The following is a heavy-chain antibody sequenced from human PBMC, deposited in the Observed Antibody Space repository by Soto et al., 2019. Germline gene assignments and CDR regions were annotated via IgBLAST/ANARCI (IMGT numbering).Heavy chain of an antibody. Sequence: EVQLLESGGGLVQPGGSLRLSCAASGFTFSSYAMSWVRQAPGKGLEWVSAISGSGGSTYYADSVKGRFTISRANSKNPLDLQMTSLRAEDTAVYYCAKWAVVVVAANRSCRHFDYWGQGTLVTVSS. CDR3: AKWAVVVVAANRSCRHFDY. V-gene: IGHV3-23*01. CDR2: ISGSGGST. CDR1: GFTFSSYA. J-gene: IGHJ4*02. D-gene: IGHD2-15*01.